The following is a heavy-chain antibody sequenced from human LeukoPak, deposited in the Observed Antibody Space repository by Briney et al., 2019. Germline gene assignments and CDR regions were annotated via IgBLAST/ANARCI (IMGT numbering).Heavy chain of an antibody. Sequence: SETLSLTCTVSGGSISSGGYYWSWIRQHPGKGLEWIGYIYYSGSTYYNPSLKSRVTISVDTSKNQFSLKLSSVTAADTAVYYCARETTAKRYYYYYMDVWGKGTTVTVSS. CDR1: GGSISSGGYY. CDR3: ARETTAKRYYYYYMDV. D-gene: IGHD4-17*01. CDR2: IYYSGST. J-gene: IGHJ6*03. V-gene: IGHV4-31*03.